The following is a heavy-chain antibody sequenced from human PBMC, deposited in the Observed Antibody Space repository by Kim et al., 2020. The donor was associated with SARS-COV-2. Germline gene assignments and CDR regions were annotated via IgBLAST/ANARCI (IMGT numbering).Heavy chain of an antibody. CDR1: GFTFSSYS. CDR3: SRSGNFRVDY. J-gene: IGHJ4*02. V-gene: IGHV3-48*02. CDR2: ISSSSTI. Sequence: GGSLRLSCAASGFTFSSYSMNWVRQAPGKGLEWVSYISSSSTIYYADSVKGRCTISRDNAKNSVYLQMNSLRDEDTAVYYCSRSGNFRVDYWGQGTLVTVSA.